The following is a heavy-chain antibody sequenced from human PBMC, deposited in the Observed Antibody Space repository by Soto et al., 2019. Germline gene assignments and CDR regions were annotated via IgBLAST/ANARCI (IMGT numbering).Heavy chain of an antibody. J-gene: IGHJ5*02. CDR1: GFTFSSYG. CDR2: ISYDGSNK. CDR3: APPAYCGGDCYLHDWFDP. Sequence: PGGSLRLSCAASGFTFSSYGMHWVRQAPGKGLEWVAVISYDGSNKYYADSVKGRFTISRDNSKNTLYLQMNSLRAEDTAVYYCAPPAYCGGDCYLHDWFDPWGQGTLVTVSS. V-gene: IGHV3-30*03. D-gene: IGHD2-21*02.